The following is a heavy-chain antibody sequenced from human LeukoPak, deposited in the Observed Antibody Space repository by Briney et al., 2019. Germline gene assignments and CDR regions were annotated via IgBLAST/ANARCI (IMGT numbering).Heavy chain of an antibody. CDR3: ARRSIIVHVFDI. J-gene: IGHJ3*02. V-gene: IGHV4-39*01. D-gene: IGHD2-15*01. Sequence: SETLSLTCTVSGGSISSSSYYWGWIRQPPGKGLEWIGSIYYSGSTYYNPSLKSRVTISVDTSKNQISLKLSSVTAADTAVYYCARRSIIVHVFDIWGQGTMVTVSS. CDR2: IYYSGST. CDR1: GGSISSSSYY.